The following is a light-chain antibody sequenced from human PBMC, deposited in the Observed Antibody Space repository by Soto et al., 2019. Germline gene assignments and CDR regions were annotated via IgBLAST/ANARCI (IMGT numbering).Light chain of an antibody. CDR2: AAS. CDR1: QSISRS. Sequence: DIQMTQSPSTLSASVGDRVTISCRASQSISRSLAWYQHQPGKAPKLLIYAASSLQSGVPSRFSGSGSGTDFTLSISSLQPEDFATYYCQQSYSTPRTFGQGTTVDIK. J-gene: IGKJ1*01. CDR3: QQSYSTPRT. V-gene: IGKV1-39*01.